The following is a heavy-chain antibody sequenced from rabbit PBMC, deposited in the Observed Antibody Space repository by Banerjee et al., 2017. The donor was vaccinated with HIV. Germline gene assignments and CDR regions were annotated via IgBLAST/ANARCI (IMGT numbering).Heavy chain of an antibody. CDR1: GFTLSSYW. V-gene: IGHV1S45*01. CDR3: ARDLAGVVGWNLNL. Sequence: QEQLGESGGDLVKPEGSLTLTCTASGFTLSSYWICWVRQAPGKGLEWIACMDAGSSGSTNYASWAKGRFTISKTSWTTVTLQMTSLTAADTASYFCARDLAGVVGWNLNLWGPGTLVTVS. CDR2: MDAGSSGST. D-gene: IGHD4-1*01. J-gene: IGHJ4*01.